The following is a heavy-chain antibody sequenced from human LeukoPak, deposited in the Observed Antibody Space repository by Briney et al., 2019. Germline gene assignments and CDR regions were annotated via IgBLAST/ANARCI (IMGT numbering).Heavy chain of an antibody. D-gene: IGHD5-18*01. J-gene: IGHJ5*02. V-gene: IGHV3-23*01. Sequence: GGSLRLSCAASGFTFSNHAMSWVRQAPGKGLEWVSAISGTGERTYYAESVKGRFTITRDNAKNTLFLQMNSLSAEDTAVYYCAKEAEYSYAKTWGQGTLVTVSS. CDR3: AKEAEYSYAKT. CDR2: ISGTGERT. CDR1: GFTFSNHA.